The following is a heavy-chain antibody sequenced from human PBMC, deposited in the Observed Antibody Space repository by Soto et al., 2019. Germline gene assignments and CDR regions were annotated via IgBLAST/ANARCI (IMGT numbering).Heavy chain of an antibody. J-gene: IGHJ6*02. V-gene: IGHV3-48*02. CDR2: ISSSSSTI. Sequence: GGSLRLSCAASGFTFSSYSMNWVRQAPGKGLEWVSYISSSSSTIYYADSVKGRFTISRDNAKNSLYLQMNSLRDEDTAVYYCANIRSRRRYYGMDVWGQGTTVTVSS. CDR1: GFTFSSYS. CDR3: ANIRSRRRYYGMDV. D-gene: IGHD3-3*01.